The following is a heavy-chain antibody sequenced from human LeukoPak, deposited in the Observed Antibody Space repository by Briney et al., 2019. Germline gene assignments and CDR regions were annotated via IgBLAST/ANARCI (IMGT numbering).Heavy chain of an antibody. Sequence: KTSETLSLTCTVSGGSISSGSYYWSWIRQPAGKGLEWIGRIYTSGSTNYNPSLKSRVTISVDTSKNQFSLKLSSVTAADTAVYYYARLTVPLRFDPWGQGTLVTVSS. CDR2: IYTSGST. D-gene: IGHD2-2*01. V-gene: IGHV4-61*02. J-gene: IGHJ5*02. CDR1: GGSISSGSYY. CDR3: ARLTVPLRFDP.